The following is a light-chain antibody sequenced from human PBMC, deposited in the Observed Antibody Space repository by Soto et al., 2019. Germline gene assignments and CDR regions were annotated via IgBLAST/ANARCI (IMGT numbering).Light chain of an antibody. Sequence: QSVLTQPPSASGTPGQKVVSSCSGSSSNIGGTNYAYWYQQLPGAAPKLLMHSNNLRPSGVPERISGSKFGTAASLAISGLRSEDAAVYHCASWDDRLGAVIFGGGTKVTVL. CDR2: SNN. CDR3: ASWDDRLGAVI. J-gene: IGLJ2*01. CDR1: SSNIGGTNY. V-gene: IGLV1-47*02.